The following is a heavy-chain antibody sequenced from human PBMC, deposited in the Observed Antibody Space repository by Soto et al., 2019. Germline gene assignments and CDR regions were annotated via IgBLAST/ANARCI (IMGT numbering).Heavy chain of an antibody. V-gene: IGHV4-34*01. D-gene: IGHD1-26*01. J-gene: IGHJ6*02. CDR2: INHSGGT. Sequence: PSETLSLTYAVYGGSFSGYYWSWIRQPPGKGLEWIGEINHSGGTNYNPSLKSRVTISVDKSKNQFSLKLSSVTAADTAVYYCARGNLVYYYGMDVWGQGTTVTVSS. CDR1: GGSFSGYY. CDR3: ARGNLVYYYGMDV.